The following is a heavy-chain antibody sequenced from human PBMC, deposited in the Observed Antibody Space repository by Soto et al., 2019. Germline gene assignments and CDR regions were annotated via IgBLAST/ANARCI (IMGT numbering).Heavy chain of an antibody. CDR3: SHGYYQYFES. CDR1: GVTLTNVW. V-gene: IGHV3-15*07. CDR2: IKSKTDGGTA. Sequence: LRLSCAVSGVTLTNVWMNWVRQAPGKGPERVGRIKSKTDGGTADYAAPVKGRFTISRDDSENTLYLQMNSLKTEDTAVYYCSHGYYQYFESWGQGTLVTSPQ. J-gene: IGHJ4*02. D-gene: IGHD5-18*01.